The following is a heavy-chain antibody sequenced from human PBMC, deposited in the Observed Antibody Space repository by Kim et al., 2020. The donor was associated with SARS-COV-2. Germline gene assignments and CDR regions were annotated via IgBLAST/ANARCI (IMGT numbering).Heavy chain of an antibody. Sequence: GESLKISCKGSGYSFTSYWISWVRQMPGKGLEWMGRIDPSDSYTNYSPSFQGHVTISADKSISTAYLQWSSLKASDTAMYYCARRLVYYDFWSGQGSYGMDVWGQGTTVTVSS. V-gene: IGHV5-10-1*01. CDR2: IDPSDSYT. D-gene: IGHD3-3*01. CDR1: GYSFTSYW. CDR3: ARRLVYYDFWSGQGSYGMDV. J-gene: IGHJ6*02.